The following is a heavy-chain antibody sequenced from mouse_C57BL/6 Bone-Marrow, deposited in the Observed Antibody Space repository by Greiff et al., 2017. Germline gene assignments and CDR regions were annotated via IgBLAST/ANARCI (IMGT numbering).Heavy chain of an antibody. J-gene: IGHJ2*01. CDR2: IRSKSNNYAT. V-gene: IGHV10-1*01. CDR3: VRGTLYYFDY. CDR1: GFSFNTYA. D-gene: IGHD3-3*01. Sequence: EVQGVESGGGLVQPKGSLKLSCAASGFSFNTYAMNWVRQAPGKGLEWVARIRSKSNNYATYYADSVKDRFTSSRDDSESMLYLQMNNLKTEDTAMYYCVRGTLYYFDYWGQGTTLTVSS.